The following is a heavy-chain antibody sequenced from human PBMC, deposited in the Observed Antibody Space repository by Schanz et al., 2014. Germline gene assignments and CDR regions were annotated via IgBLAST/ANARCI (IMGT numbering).Heavy chain of an antibody. D-gene: IGHD3-10*01. CDR3: ARVHIATYHYNSPGAFDI. Sequence: QVQLVQSGAEVKKPGASVKVSCKASGYIFGSHGMTWVRQAPGQGLEWMGRIIPILDKTNYAQKFQGRVNMTRDTVTTTVHLELTRLRTDDTAIYYCARVHIATYHYNSPGAFDIWGQGTRVTVSS. CDR2: IIPILDKT. J-gene: IGHJ3*02. CDR1: GYIFGSHG. V-gene: IGHV1-69*09.